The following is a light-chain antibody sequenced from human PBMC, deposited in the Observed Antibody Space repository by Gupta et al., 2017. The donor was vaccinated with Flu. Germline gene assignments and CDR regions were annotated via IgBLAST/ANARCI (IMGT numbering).Light chain of an antibody. CDR2: DTY. V-gene: IGKV3-15*01. CDR3: QQYKDWPPWT. J-gene: IGKJ1*01. Sequence: EIVMTQSPATLSVSPGNSVTLSCRASQSVDNNLAWYQQKPGQAPRLLIYDTYTRATGIPARFSGSGSQTEYTLTISSLQSEDFGLYYCQQYKDWPPWTFGQGTKVEIK. CDR1: QSVDNN.